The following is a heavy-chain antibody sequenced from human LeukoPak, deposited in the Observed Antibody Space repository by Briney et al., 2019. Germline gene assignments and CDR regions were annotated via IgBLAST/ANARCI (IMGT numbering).Heavy chain of an antibody. CDR3: AKASGVPWADYAFDI. CDR2: IKQDGSDK. V-gene: IGHV3-7*01. J-gene: IGHJ3*02. CDR1: GFSFSSYW. Sequence: GGSLRLSCAASGFSFSSYWMNWVRQAPGKGLEWVANIKQDGSDKYYADSVKGRITISRDNSKNTLYLQMNSLRAEDTAVYYCAKASGVPWADYAFDIWGQGTMVTVPS. D-gene: IGHD3-10*01.